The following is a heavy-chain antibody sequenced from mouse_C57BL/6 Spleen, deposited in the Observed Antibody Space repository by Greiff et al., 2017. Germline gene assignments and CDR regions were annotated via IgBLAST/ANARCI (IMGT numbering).Heavy chain of an antibody. J-gene: IGHJ3*01. V-gene: IGHV1-9*01. Sequence: QVQLQQSGAELMKPGASVKLSCKATGYTFTGYWIEWVKQRPGHGLEWIGEILPGSGSTNYNEKFKGKATFTADTSSNTAYMQRSSLTTEDSAIYYCATGTAQATGAYWGQGTLVTVSA. D-gene: IGHD3-1*01. CDR2: ILPGSGST. CDR3: ATGTAQATGAY. CDR1: GYTFTGYW.